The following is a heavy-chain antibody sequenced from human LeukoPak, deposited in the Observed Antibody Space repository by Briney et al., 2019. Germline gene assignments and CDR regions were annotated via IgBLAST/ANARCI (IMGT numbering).Heavy chain of an antibody. Sequence: GGSLRLSCAASGFTFSSYGMHWVRQAPGKGLEWVAFIRYDGSNKYSADSVKGRFTISRDNSKNTLYLQMNSLRAEDTAVYYCAKDRGYSYGLFDYWGQGTLVTVSS. D-gene: IGHD5-18*01. J-gene: IGHJ4*02. CDR2: IRYDGSNK. CDR1: GFTFSSYG. V-gene: IGHV3-30*02. CDR3: AKDRGYSYGLFDY.